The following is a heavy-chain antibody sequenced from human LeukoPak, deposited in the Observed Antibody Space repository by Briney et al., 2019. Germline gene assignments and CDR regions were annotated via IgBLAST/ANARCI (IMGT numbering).Heavy chain of an antibody. CDR3: ARYMVRGVITRYYFDY. V-gene: IGHV4-31*03. D-gene: IGHD3-10*01. J-gene: IGHJ4*02. Sequence: SETLSLTCTVSGGSISSDDDYWSWIRQHPGKGLEWIGYIFYSGSTYYNPSLKSRVTISVDTSQNQFSLQLSSVTAADTAVYYCARYMVRGVITRYYFDYWGQGTLVTVSS. CDR1: GGSISSDDDY. CDR2: IFYSGST.